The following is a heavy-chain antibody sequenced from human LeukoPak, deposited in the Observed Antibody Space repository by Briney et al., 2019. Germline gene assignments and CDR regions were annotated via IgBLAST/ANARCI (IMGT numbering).Heavy chain of an antibody. CDR3: ARGPPGGWFGELSYDY. J-gene: IGHJ4*02. V-gene: IGHV1-8*01. CDR1: GYTFTSYD. Sequence: ASVKVSCKASGYTFTSYDINWVRQATGQGLGWMGWMNPNSGNTGYAQKFQGRVTMTRNTSISTANMELSSLRSEDTAVYYCARGPPGGWFGELSYDYWGQGTLVTVSS. D-gene: IGHD3-10*01. CDR2: MNPNSGNT.